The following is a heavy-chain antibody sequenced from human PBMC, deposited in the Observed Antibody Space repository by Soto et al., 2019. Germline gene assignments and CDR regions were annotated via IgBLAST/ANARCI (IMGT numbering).Heavy chain of an antibody. CDR3: GRRYFLYALEV. D-gene: IGHD3-9*01. CDR1: GGSFSGYY. Sequence: SETLSLTCAVSGGSFSGYYWGWVRQPPGKGLEWVGEINYSGSTNYNPSLKRRVTISVDTSKNQVSLKVTSVTAADTAMYYCGRRYFLYALEVLGRVTTGTFST. J-gene: IGHJ6*04. V-gene: IGHV4-34*01. CDR2: INYSGST.